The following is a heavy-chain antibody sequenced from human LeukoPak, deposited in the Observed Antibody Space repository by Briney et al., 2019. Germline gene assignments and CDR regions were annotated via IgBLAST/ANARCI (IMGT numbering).Heavy chain of an antibody. V-gene: IGHV4-39*01. CDR3: ASRVYGLGSFNY. Sequence: SETLSLTCTVSGDSISSTSYYWDWIRQPPGKGLEWIGSIYNSGTTYYNPSLKSRVTISVDTSKNQFSLKVSSVTAADTAVYYCASRVYGLGSFNYWGRGTLVTVSS. J-gene: IGHJ4*01. CDR2: IYNSGTT. D-gene: IGHD3-10*01. CDR1: GDSISSTSYY.